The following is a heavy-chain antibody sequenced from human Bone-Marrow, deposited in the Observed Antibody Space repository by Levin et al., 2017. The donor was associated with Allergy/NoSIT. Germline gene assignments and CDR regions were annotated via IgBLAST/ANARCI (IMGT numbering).Heavy chain of an antibody. CDR1: GFSFSTAG. V-gene: IGHV3-73*01. D-gene: IGHD1-14*01. CDR2: IRSKANNYVT. J-gene: IGHJ6*02. CDR3: TSLALWMGFRPQYNCMDV. Sequence: GSLRLSCAASGFSFSTAGIHWVRQASGKGLEWVGRIRSKANNYVTTYGEAVKGRFIISRDDSEKMAYLQMNNLKTEDTAVYYCTSLALWMGFRPQYNCMDVWGQGSTVTVSS.